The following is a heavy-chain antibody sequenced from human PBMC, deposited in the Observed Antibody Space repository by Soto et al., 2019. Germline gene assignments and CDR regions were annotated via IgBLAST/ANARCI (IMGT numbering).Heavy chain of an antibody. V-gene: IGHV3-74*01. CDR1: GCTFSTYG. CDR2: INSDGSST. D-gene: IGHD3-22*01. Sequence: PGRSMRLSYAASGCTFSTYGMHWVRQAPGKGLVWVSRINSDGSSTSYADSVKGRFTISRDNAKNTLYLQMNSLRAEDTAVYYCAIRASYYDSRGYFAYWVKETLVTVSS. J-gene: IGHJ4*02. CDR3: AIRASYYDSRGYFAY.